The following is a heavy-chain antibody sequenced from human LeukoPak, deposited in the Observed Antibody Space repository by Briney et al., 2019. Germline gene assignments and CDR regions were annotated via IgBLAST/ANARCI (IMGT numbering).Heavy chain of an antibody. CDR2: IYHSGST. D-gene: IGHD4-23*01. J-gene: IGHJ4*02. CDR1: GYSISSGYY. CDR3: ARHVTPLAYGGNGRIYYFDY. Sequence: PSETLSLTCAVSGYSISSGYYWGWIRQPPGKGLEWIGSIYHSGSTCYNPSLKSRVTISVDTSKNQFSLKLSSVTAADTAVYYCARHVTPLAYGGNGRIYYFDYWGQGTLVTVSS. V-gene: IGHV4-38-2*01.